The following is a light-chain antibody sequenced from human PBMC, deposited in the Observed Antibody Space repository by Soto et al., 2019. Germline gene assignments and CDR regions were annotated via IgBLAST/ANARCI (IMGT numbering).Light chain of an antibody. V-gene: IGKV3-20*01. CDR3: QQYGSAPLIT. CDR2: GVS. CDR1: QRLSASD. J-gene: IGKJ5*01. Sequence: EIVMTQCPATLSVSPGERATLSCGASQRLSASDIAWYQQKPGQAPKFLIYGVSSRATGIPDRFSGSGSGTDFTLTISRLEPEDFAVYHCQQYGSAPLITVGQGTRLEIK.